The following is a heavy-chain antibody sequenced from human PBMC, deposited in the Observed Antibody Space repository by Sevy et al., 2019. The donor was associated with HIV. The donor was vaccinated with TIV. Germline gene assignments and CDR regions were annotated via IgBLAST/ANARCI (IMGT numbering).Heavy chain of an antibody. CDR1: GASISSYY. V-gene: IGHV4-59*01. Sequence: SETLSLTCTVSGASISSYYWSWIRQPPGKGLEWVGYIYYHGRTNYNPSLKSRVTISVDTSKNQFSLKLISVTAADTSGDYCARSLADYYYGMDVWGQGTTVTVSS. J-gene: IGHJ6*02. CDR3: ARSLADYYYGMDV. CDR2: IYYHGRT.